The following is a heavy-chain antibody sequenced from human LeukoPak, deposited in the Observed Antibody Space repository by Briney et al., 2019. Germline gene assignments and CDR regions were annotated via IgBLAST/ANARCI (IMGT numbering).Heavy chain of an antibody. CDR3: ARAGGSYLGFDY. CDR1: GYTFTSHG. J-gene: IGHJ4*02. V-gene: IGHV1-18*01. Sequence: ASVKVSCKASGYTFTSHGISWVRQAPGQGLEWMGWISAYNGNTNYAQKLQGRVTMTTDTSTSTAYTELRSLRSDDTAVYYCARAGGSYLGFDYWGQGTLVTVSS. CDR2: ISAYNGNT. D-gene: IGHD1-26*01.